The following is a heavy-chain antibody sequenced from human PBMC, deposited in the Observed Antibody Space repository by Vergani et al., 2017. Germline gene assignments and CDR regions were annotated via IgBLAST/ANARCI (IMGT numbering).Heavy chain of an antibody. V-gene: IGHV3-30*04. CDR3: ARARNDIVVVVAKEDAFDI. CDR2: ISYDGSNK. CDR1: GFTFSSYA. Sequence: QVQLVESGGGVVQPGRSLRLSCAASGFTFSSYAMHWVRQAPGKGLEWVAVISYDGSNKYYADSVKGRFTISRDNSKNTLYLQMNSMRAEDTAVYYCARARNDIVVVVAKEDAFDIWGQGTMVTVSS. D-gene: IGHD2-15*01. J-gene: IGHJ3*02.